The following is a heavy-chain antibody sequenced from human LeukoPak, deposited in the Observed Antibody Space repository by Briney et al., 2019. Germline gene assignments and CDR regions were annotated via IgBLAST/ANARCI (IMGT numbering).Heavy chain of an antibody. D-gene: IGHD5-18*01. Sequence: GGSLRLSCTTSGFNFNNAWMNWVRQAPGKGLEWVGRIKSRTDGGTTVYSAPVKGRFTISRDDSKSTLYLQMNSLRAEDTAVYYCAKDVWGYSYGSGYYGMDVWGQGTTVTVSS. CDR2: IKSRTDGGTT. CDR1: GFNFNNAW. J-gene: IGHJ6*02. V-gene: IGHV3-15*07. CDR3: AKDVWGYSYGSGYYGMDV.